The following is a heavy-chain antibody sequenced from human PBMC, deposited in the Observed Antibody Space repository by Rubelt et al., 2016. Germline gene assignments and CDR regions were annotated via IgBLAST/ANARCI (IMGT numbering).Heavy chain of an antibody. CDR3: ARTISFYDSFRGSDY. CDR1: ARSFSGYY. D-gene: IGHD3-10*01. V-gene: IGHV4-34*01. J-gene: IGHJ4*02. CDR2: INHRGSS. Sequence: QVQLQQWGAGVLKPSETLSLTCSVNARSFSGYYWTWIRQPPGKGLEWIGEINHRGSSNYNPSPKNRAPTPGETTRRQFSLKLDSVVAADTAVYYCARTISFYDSFRGSDYWGQGALVTVSS.